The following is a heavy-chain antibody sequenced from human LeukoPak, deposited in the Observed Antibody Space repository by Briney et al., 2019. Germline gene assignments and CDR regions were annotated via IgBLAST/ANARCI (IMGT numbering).Heavy chain of an antibody. Sequence: GASVKVSCKASGYTFTSYAMNWVRQAPGQGLEWMGGIIPIFGTANYAQKFQGRVTITADKSTSTAYMELSSLRSEDTAVYYCARDHGAAAGTDAFDIWGQGTMVTVSS. V-gene: IGHV1-69*06. CDR2: IIPIFGTA. D-gene: IGHD6-13*01. CDR1: GYTFTSYA. J-gene: IGHJ3*02. CDR3: ARDHGAAAGTDAFDI.